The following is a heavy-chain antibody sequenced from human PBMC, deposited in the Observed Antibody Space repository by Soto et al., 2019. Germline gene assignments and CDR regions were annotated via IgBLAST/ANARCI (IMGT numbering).Heavy chain of an antibody. V-gene: IGHV1-46*02. J-gene: IGHJ6*02. CDR1: GYTFNAFY. Sequence: QVQLVQSGAEVKKPGASVKVSCKAFGYTFNAFYMHWVRQAPGQGLEWMGVINPSGYGTSYAQKFQCRVTMTRDTSTSTVYMELSSLRSEDTAVYYCARVALGYDYADVWGQGTTVTVSS. CDR2: INPSGYGT. D-gene: IGHD4-17*01. CDR3: ARVALGYDYADV.